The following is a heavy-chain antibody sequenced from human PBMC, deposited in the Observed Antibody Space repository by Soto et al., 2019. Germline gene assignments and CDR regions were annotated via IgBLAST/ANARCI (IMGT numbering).Heavy chain of an antibody. CDR2: INFQGTT. D-gene: IGHD3-3*01. CDR3: ARKLEGSVRLVEWFSYMRFDP. Sequence: SETLSLTCGVRGDSLTGYSWSWRRQPPGKGLEWIGEINFQGTTNFHPSLRTRVSMSVETSKSQISLNMSSVTAADTALYFCARKLEGSVRLVEWFSYMRFDPWGPGTLVTVS. J-gene: IGHJ5*02. CDR1: GDSLTGYS. V-gene: IGHV4-34*01.